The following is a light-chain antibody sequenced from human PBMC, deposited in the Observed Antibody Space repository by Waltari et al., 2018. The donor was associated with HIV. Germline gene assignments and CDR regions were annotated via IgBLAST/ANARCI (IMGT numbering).Light chain of an antibody. J-gene: IGKJ1*01. V-gene: IGKV3-11*01. CDR3: QQRSNWPPVT. CDR1: QMVSSY. CDR2: DAS. Sequence: IVLTQSPATLYLSPGESSTLSCRARQMVSSYLAWYQQKPGQAPRLLIYDASNRATGIPARFSGSGSGTDFTLTISSLEPEDFAVYYCQQRSNWPPVTFGQGTKVEIK.